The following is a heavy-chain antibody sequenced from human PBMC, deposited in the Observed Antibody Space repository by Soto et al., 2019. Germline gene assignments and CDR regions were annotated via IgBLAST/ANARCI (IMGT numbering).Heavy chain of an antibody. D-gene: IGHD2-2*02. CDR2: IIPIFNST. J-gene: IGHJ4*02. CDR1: GSGFSIYV. Sequence: SLTVSCTVAGSGFSIYVSAWVRQDPGHGLEWLGRIIPIFNSTKYAQSFQGRVTITADKSTSTASLELSSLRSDDTAVYYCAREGRGKKAGYNGLVSLGYWGQGTLVTVSS. V-gene: IGHV1-69*06. CDR3: AREGRGKKAGYNGLVSLGY.